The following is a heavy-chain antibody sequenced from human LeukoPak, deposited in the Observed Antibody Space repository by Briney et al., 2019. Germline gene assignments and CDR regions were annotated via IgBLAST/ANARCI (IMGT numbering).Heavy chain of an antibody. CDR3: ASPSYSGGWYYLDY. CDR1: GFTFSSYW. D-gene: IGHD6-13*01. V-gene: IGHV3-7*01. CDR2: IKQDGSET. J-gene: IGHJ4*02. Sequence: GASLRLSCAASGFTFSSYWMNWARQAPGKGLEWVAKIKQDGSETYYVDSVKGRFSISRDNAKNSLYLQMNSLRAEDTAMYYCASPSYSGGWYYLDYWGQGTLVTVSS.